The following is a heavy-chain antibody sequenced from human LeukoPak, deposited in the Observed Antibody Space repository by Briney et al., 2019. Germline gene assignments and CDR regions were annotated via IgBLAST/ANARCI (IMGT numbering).Heavy chain of an antibody. CDR2: INHSGST. J-gene: IGHJ4*02. D-gene: IGHD6-19*01. V-gene: IGHV4-34*01. CDR1: GGSFSGYY. CDR3: ARGRGYSSGWHFDY. Sequence: SETLPLTCAVYGGSFSGYYWSWIRQPPGKGLEWIGEINHSGSTNYNPSLKSRVTISVDTSKNQFSLKLSSVTAADTAVYYCARGRGYSSGWHFDYWGQGTLVTVSS.